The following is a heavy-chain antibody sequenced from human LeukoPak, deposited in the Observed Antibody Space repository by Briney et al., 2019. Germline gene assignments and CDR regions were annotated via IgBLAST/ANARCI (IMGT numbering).Heavy chain of an antibody. J-gene: IGHJ6*03. CDR2: FSGSGGTT. CDR3: ANGNRCTSPNCLGYYYFYMDV. Sequence: QPGGSLRLSCAASGFTFSSYAMNWVRQAPGRGLEWVSGFSGSGGTTYYADSVKGRFTISRDNSKNTLYLQMNSLRAEDTAVYYCANGNRCTSPNCLGYYYFYMDVWGKGTTDTVSS. CDR1: GFTFSSYA. D-gene: IGHD2-8*01. V-gene: IGHV3-23*01.